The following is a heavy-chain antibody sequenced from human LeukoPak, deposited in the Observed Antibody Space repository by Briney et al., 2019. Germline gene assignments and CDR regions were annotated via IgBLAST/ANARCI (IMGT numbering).Heavy chain of an antibody. J-gene: IGHJ4*02. CDR2: ISSSSSSI. V-gene: IGHV3-48*02. D-gene: IGHD1-7*01. Sequence: GGSLRLSCAASGFTFSSYSMNWVRQAPGKGLEWVSYISSSSSSIYYADSVKGRFTISRDNAKNSLYLQMNSLRDKDTAVYYCARDNWNYVFLIDYWGQGTLVTVSS. CDR3: ARDNWNYVFLIDY. CDR1: GFTFSSYS.